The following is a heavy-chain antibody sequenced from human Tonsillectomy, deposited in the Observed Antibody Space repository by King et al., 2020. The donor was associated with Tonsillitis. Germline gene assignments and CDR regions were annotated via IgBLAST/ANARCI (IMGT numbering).Heavy chain of an antibody. CDR2: IKQDGSEK. V-gene: IGHV3-7*04. CDR3: ARRYCSGGSCYSQFDY. Sequence: VQLVESGGGLVQPGGSLRLSCAASGFTFCSHWMSWVRPAPGKGREGVSNIKQDGSEKYVVDLVKGRFTISGDNAKNSLDLQMNSLRAEDTVVYYCARRYCSGGSCYSQFDYWGQGTLVTVSS. J-gene: IGHJ4*02. CDR1: GFTFCSHW. D-gene: IGHD2-15*01.